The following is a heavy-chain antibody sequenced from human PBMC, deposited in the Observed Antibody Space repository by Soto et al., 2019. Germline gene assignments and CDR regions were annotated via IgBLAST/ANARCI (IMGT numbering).Heavy chain of an antibody. CDR3: TTEGEYYDSSGFEYYFDY. V-gene: IGHV3-15*07. CDR1: GFTFRNAW. J-gene: IGHJ4*02. D-gene: IGHD3-22*01. Sequence: PGGAPRLSCAAPGFTFRNAWVNWGRPAPGGGEGWVGRIKSKTDGGTTDYAAPVKGRFTISRDDSKNTLYLQMNSLKTEDTAVYYCTTEGEYYDSSGFEYYFDYWGQGTLVTVSS. CDR2: IKSKTDGGTT.